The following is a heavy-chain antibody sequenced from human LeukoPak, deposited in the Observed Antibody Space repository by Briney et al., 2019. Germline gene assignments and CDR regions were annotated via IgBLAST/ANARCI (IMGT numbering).Heavy chain of an antibody. CDR2: IIPIFGTA. Sequence: SVKVSCRASGGTFSSYAISWVRQAPGQGLEWMGGIIPIFGTANYAQKFQGRATITTDESTSTAYMELSSLRSEDTAVYYCARDSYDILTGYFGPHFFDYWGQGTLVTVSS. D-gene: IGHD3-9*01. CDR1: GGTFSSYA. V-gene: IGHV1-69*05. CDR3: ARDSYDILTGYFGPHFFDY. J-gene: IGHJ4*02.